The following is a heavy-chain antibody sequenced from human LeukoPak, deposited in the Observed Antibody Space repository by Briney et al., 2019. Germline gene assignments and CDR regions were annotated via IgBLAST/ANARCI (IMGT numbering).Heavy chain of an antibody. V-gene: IGHV4-59*08. CDR3: ARLDCVLEGCYNH. CDR2: VSADGTT. Sequence: SETLSLTCSVPGDSVTSSYWNWIRQPPGKGLEWIGYVSADGTTNYSPSLRSRLIMSVDTAKNDISLILMSVTAADTAIYYCARLDCVLEGCYNHWGRGILVTVAS. CDR1: GDSVTSSY. D-gene: IGHD2-15*01. J-gene: IGHJ4*02.